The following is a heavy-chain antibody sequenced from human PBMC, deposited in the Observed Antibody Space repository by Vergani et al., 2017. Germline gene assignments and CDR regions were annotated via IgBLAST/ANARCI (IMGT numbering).Heavy chain of an antibody. CDR3: AKARYYYDSSGYY. Sequence: EVQLVQSGAEVKKPGESLKISCAASGFTFSSYAMSWVRQAPGKGLEWVSAISGSGGSTYYADSVKGRFTISRDNSKNTLYLQMNSLRAEDTAVYYCAKARYYYDSSGYYWGQGTLVTVYS. V-gene: IGHV3-23*04. D-gene: IGHD3-22*01. CDR2: ISGSGGST. CDR1: GFTFSSYA. J-gene: IGHJ4*02.